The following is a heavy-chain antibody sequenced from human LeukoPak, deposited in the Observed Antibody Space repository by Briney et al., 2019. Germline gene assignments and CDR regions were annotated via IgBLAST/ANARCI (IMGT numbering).Heavy chain of an antibody. Sequence: ASVKVSCKASGYTFTSYGISWVRQAPGQGLEWMGWISAYNGNTNYAQKLQGRVTMTTDTSTSTAYMELRSLRSDDTAVYYCATHSYGSASPYYYYMDVWGKGTTVTVSS. CDR2: ISAYNGNT. V-gene: IGHV1-18*01. J-gene: IGHJ6*03. CDR1: GYTFTSYG. D-gene: IGHD5-18*01. CDR3: ATHSYGSASPYYYYMDV.